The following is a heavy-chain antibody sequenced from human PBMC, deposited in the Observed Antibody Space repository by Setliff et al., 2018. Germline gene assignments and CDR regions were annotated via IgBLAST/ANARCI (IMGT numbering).Heavy chain of an antibody. D-gene: IGHD5-18*01. J-gene: IGHJ6*03. V-gene: IGHV1-46*01. CDR3: AREGVDTRSSTDYRYYMDV. CDR1: GYTFTSYY. CDR2: INPSGGST. Sequence: EASVKVSCKASGYTFTSYYMHWVRQAPGQGLEWMGIINPSGGSTSYAQEFQGRVTMTRDTSTSTVYMELSSLRSEDTAVYYCAREGVDTRSSTDYRYYMDVWGKGTTVTVSS.